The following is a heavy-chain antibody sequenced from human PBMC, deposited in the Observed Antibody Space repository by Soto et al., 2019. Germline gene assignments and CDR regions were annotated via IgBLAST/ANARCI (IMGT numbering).Heavy chain of an antibody. CDR2: ISYSGGT. D-gene: IGHD2-21*01. J-gene: IGHJ4*02. V-gene: IGHV4-30-4*01. CDR3: ASDPSSGGYCPGPCFDY. CDR1: GVSITSSDYY. Sequence: SETLSLTCTVSGVSITSSDYYWTWIRQPPGKGPECIGYISYSGGTNYNPSLKSRVTISVDTSKNQFSLNLSSVTAADTAVYYCASDPSSGGYCPGPCFDYWGQGTLVTVSS.